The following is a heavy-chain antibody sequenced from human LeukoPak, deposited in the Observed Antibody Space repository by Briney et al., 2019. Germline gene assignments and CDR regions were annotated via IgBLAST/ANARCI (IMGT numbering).Heavy chain of an antibody. V-gene: IGHV4-39*07. CDR3: AREVMVRGVIIVVGSWFDP. J-gene: IGHJ5*02. D-gene: IGHD3-10*01. CDR2: IYYSGST. CDR1: GGSISSSSYY. Sequence: SETLSLTCTVSGGSISSSSYYWGWIRQPPGKGLEWIGSIYYSGSTYYNPSLKSRVTISVDTSKNQFSLKLSSVTAADTAVYYCAREVMVRGVIIVVGSWFDPWGQGTLVTVSS.